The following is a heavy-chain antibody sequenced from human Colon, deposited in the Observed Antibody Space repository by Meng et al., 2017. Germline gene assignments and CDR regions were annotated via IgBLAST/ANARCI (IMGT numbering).Heavy chain of an antibody. V-gene: IGHV4-34*01. CDR3: ARDRKHYGERGWFDP. CDR2: INHSAST. Sequence: QRQSWWPLLWNPAETLSPPFAVYGGSFRGDSWSWIGQPPGKGLEWIGEINHSASTNSNPSLKSRVTISIDRSKNQFSLKLSSGTAADTAAYYCARDRKHYGERGWFDPWGQGTLVTVSS. CDR1: GGSFRGDS. J-gene: IGHJ5*02. D-gene: IGHD4-17*01.